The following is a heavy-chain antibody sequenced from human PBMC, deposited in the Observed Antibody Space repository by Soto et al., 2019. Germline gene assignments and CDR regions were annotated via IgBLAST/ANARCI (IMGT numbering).Heavy chain of an antibody. Sequence: GGSLRLSCAASGFNFSDYYMTWIRQAPGKGLEWISYISSSSRDTEYADSVKGRFMISRDNAKRSMSLQMNSLRVEDTAVYYCARWLEVLTTSDSWGQG. J-gene: IGHJ5*01. CDR2: ISSSSRDT. CDR3: ARWLEVLTTSDS. D-gene: IGHD3-22*01. CDR1: GFNFSDYY. V-gene: IGHV3-11*06.